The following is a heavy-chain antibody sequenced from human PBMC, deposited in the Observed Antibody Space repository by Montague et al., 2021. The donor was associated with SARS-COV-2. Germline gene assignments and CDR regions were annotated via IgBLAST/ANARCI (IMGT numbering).Heavy chain of an antibody. Sequence: SETLSLTCAVYGGSFSGYYWGWIRHPPGTGLELIASIYYSGTTYYNPSLRSRVTISVQTSKNQFSLTVDSVTAADTAVYYCARQLRDYDWRADYWGQGTLVSVSS. D-gene: IGHD3-9*01. CDR2: IYYSGTT. CDR3: ARQLRDYDWRADY. J-gene: IGHJ4*02. V-gene: IGHV4-39*07. CDR1: GGSFSGYY.